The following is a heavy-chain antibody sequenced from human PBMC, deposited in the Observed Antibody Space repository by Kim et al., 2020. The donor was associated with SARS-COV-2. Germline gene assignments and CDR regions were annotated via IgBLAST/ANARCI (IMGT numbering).Heavy chain of an antibody. V-gene: IGHV1-2*02. Sequence: AQEFQDRVTVTRDTSISTAYMELTSLRSDDTAVYYCAREGGGSGSYYHYWGQGTQVTVSS. J-gene: IGHJ4*02. D-gene: IGHD3-10*01. CDR3: AREGGGSGSYYHY.